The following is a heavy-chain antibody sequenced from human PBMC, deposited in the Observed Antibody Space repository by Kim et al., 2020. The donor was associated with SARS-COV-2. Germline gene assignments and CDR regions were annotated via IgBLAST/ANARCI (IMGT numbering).Heavy chain of an antibody. CDR1: GFTFGDYA. Sequence: GGSLRLSCAASGFTFGDYAMHWVRQAPGKGLEWVSGISWNSGSIGYADSVKGRFTISRDNAKNSLYLQMNSLRAEDTALYYCAKDMWQLVGGGFDYWGQGTLVTVSS. J-gene: IGHJ4*02. CDR2: ISWNSGSI. CDR3: AKDMWQLVGGGFDY. V-gene: IGHV3-9*01. D-gene: IGHD6-6*01.